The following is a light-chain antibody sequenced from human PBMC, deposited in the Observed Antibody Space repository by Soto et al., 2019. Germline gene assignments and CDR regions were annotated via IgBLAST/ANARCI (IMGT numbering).Light chain of an antibody. V-gene: IGKV2-30*02. Sequence: DVVMIQSPLSLPVTLGQPASLSCRSSQSLVHSDGNTYLNWFQQRPGQSPRRLIFKVSNRDSGVPDRFSGSGSGTDFILRISRVEAEDVAVYYCMQGTHWPPTFGPGTKAEIK. J-gene: IGKJ1*01. CDR2: KVS. CDR3: MQGTHWPPT. CDR1: QSLVHSDGNTY.